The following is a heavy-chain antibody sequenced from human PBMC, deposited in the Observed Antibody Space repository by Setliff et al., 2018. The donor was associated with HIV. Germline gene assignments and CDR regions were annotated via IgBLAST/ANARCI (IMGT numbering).Heavy chain of an antibody. Sequence: SETLSLTCTVSGGSISSYYWSWIRQPPGKGLEWIGYIYYSGSTNYNPSLKSRVTISVDTSKNQFSLKLSSVTAADTAVYYCARGMLRSSLYAHHDAFDIWGQGTMVTVS. CDR1: GGSISSYY. CDR3: ARGMLRSSLYAHHDAFDI. CDR2: IYYSGST. V-gene: IGHV4-59*01. D-gene: IGHD6-13*01. J-gene: IGHJ3*02.